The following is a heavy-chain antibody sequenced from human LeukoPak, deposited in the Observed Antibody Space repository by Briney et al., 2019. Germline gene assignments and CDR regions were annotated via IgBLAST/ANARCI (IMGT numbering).Heavy chain of an antibody. CDR2: IWYDGSSK. CDR3: ARSQSSSLIDY. J-gene: IGHJ4*02. Sequence: GGSLRLSCAASGFSFSAYGVHWVRQAPGKGLEWVAVIWYDGSSKDYADPVKGRFTFSRDNSKNTLYLQMNSLTVEDTAVYYCARSQSSSLIDYWGQGTLVTVSS. CDR1: GFSFSAYG. V-gene: IGHV3-33*01. D-gene: IGHD6-13*01.